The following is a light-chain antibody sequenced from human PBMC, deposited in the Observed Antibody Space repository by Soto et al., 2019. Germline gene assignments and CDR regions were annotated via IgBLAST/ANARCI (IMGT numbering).Light chain of an antibody. J-gene: IGKJ4*01. CDR1: QSLSNTY. V-gene: IGKV3D-7*01. Sequence: EIVMTQSPVTLSLSPGDRATLSCRASQSLSNTYISWYQQKTRQAPRLLIYGASTKATGIPARFSGSGSGTDFTLTISSLQPEDFALYYCHQDFDLPLTFGGGTKVDIK. CDR2: GAS. CDR3: HQDFDLPLT.